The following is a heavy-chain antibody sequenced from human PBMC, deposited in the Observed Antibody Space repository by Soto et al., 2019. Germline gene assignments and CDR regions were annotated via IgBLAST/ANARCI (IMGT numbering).Heavy chain of an antibody. CDR2: IIPIFDIA. Sequence: QVQLVQSGAEVKKPGSSVKVSCKASGGTFNNYAISWVRQAPGQGLEWMGGIIPIFDIANYAQKFQGRVTXXADESTSTAYMEVSRLRSEDTAVYYCAKDYGGHDIVDAFDIWGQGTMVTVSS. J-gene: IGHJ3*02. D-gene: IGHD4-17*01. CDR1: GGTFNNYA. V-gene: IGHV1-69*12. CDR3: AKDYGGHDIVDAFDI.